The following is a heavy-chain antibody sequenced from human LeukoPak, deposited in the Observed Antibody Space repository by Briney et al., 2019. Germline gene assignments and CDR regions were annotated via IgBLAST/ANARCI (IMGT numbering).Heavy chain of an antibody. Sequence: GGSLRLSCAASGFTFSSYAMTWVRQAPGKGLEWVSAISGGAYSTSYADSVKGRFTISRDNSKSTLYIQMDSLTADDTAVYYCARDPDLYGDSFFDFWGQGTLVTVS. V-gene: IGHV3-23*01. CDR1: GFTFSSYA. CDR2: ISGGAYST. J-gene: IGHJ4*02. CDR3: ARDPDLYGDSFFDF. D-gene: IGHD4-17*01.